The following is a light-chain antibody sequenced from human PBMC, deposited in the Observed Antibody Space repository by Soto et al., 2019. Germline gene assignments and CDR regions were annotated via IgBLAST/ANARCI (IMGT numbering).Light chain of an antibody. CDR3: GADHGSGSNFVV. V-gene: IGLV9-49*01. J-gene: IGLJ2*01. Sequence: QLVLTQPPSASASLGASVTLTCTLSSGYSNYKVDWYQQRPGKGPRFVMRVGTGGIVGSKGDGIPARFSVLGSGLNRYLTIKNIQEEDESDYHCGADHGSGSNFVVFGGGTKLTVL. CDR2: VGTGGIVG. CDR1: SGYSNYK.